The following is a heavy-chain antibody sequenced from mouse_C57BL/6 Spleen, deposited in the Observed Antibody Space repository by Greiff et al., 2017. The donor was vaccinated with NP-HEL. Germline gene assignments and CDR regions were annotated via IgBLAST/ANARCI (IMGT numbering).Heavy chain of an antibody. D-gene: IGHD2-2*01. CDR1: GFTFSSYG. CDR2: ISSGGSYT. CDR3: AREDYGYDDYAMDY. V-gene: IGHV5-6*01. J-gene: IGHJ4*01. Sequence: EVQLVESGGDLVKPGGSLKLSCAASGFTFSSYGMSWVRQTPDKRLEWVATISSGGSYTYYPDSVKGRFTISRDNGKNTLYLQMSSLTSEDTAMYYCAREDYGYDDYAMDYWGQGTSVTVSS.